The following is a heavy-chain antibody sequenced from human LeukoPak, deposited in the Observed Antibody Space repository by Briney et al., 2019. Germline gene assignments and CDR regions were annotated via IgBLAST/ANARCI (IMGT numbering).Heavy chain of an antibody. Sequence: PGGSPRLSCAASGFTFSSNAMHWVRQAPGKGLEWVAATSYDERNKYYGDSVRGRFTISRDNSKNTLYLQMNSLRVEDTAVYYCARGWDNNDSSGYSAWGQGTLVTVSS. J-gene: IGHJ4*02. V-gene: IGHV3-30*04. CDR1: GFTFSSNA. D-gene: IGHD3-22*01. CDR2: TSYDERNK. CDR3: ARGWDNNDSSGYSA.